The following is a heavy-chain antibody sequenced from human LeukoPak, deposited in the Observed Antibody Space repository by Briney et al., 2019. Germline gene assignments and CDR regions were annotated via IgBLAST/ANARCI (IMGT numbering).Heavy chain of an antibody. CDR2: IYYSGST. D-gene: IGHD3-3*01. CDR1: GGSISSSSYY. V-gene: IGHV4-39*01. CDR3: ARQRSTYYDFWSGYQTYYFDY. Sequence: SETLSLTCTVSGGSISSSSYYWGWIRQPPGTGLEWIGSIYYSGSTYYNPSLKSRVTISVDTSKNQFSLKLSSVTAADTAVYYCARQRSTYYDFWSGYQTYYFDYWGQGTLVTVSS. J-gene: IGHJ4*02.